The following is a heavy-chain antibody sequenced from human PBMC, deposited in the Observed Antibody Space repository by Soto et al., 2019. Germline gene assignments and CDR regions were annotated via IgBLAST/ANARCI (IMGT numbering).Heavy chain of an antibody. CDR2: IYWNDDK. CDR1: GFSLSTSGLG. J-gene: IGHJ4*02. V-gene: IGHV2-5*01. Sequence: QITLKESGPTLVRPTQTLTLTCTFSGFSLSTSGLGVGWIRHPPGKALEWLALIYWNDDKRYSPSLKARLTITKDTSKIQVVLTMTNMDPVDTATYYCAHRPSGWYLFDYWGQGTMVTVSS. CDR3: AHRPSGWYLFDY. D-gene: IGHD6-19*01.